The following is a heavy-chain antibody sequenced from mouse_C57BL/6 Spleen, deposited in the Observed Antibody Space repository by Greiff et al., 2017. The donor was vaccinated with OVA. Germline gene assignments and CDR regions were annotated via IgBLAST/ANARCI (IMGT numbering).Heavy chain of an antibody. V-gene: IGHV5-17*01. D-gene: IGHD2-4*01. J-gene: IGHJ1*03. Sequence: VQLKESGGGLVKPGGSLKLSCAASGFTFSDYGMHWVRQAPEKGLEWVAYISSGSSTIYYADTVKGRFTISRDTAKNTLFLQMTSLRSEDTAMYYCARNYDGYFDVWGTGTTVTVSS. CDR2: ISSGSSTI. CDR1: GFTFSDYG. CDR3: ARNYDGYFDV.